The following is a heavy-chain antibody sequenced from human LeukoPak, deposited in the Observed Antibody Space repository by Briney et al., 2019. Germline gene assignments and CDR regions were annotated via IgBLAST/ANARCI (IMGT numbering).Heavy chain of an antibody. CDR1: GGSISSSSYY. J-gene: IGHJ4*02. V-gene: IGHV4-39*07. Sequence: SETLSLTCTVSGGSISSSSYYWGWIRQPPGKGLEWIGSIYYSGSTYYNPSLKSRVTISVDTSKNQFSLRLSSVTAADTAVYYCASFLRFLDWLSYDFWGQGTLVTVSS. CDR2: IYYSGST. D-gene: IGHD3-3*01. CDR3: ASFLRFLDWLSYDF.